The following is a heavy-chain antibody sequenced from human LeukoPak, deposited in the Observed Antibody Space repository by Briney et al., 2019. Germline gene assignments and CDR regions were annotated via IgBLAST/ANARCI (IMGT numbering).Heavy chain of an antibody. CDR3: ARHGRDGYNYRRIDY. CDR2: INHSGST. J-gene: IGHJ4*02. Sequence: PSETLSLTCAVYGGSFSGYYWSWIRQPPGKGLEWIGEINHSGSTNYNPSLKSRVTISVDTSKNQFSLKLSSVTAADTAVYYCARHGRDGYNYRRIDYWGQGTLVTVSS. CDR1: GGSFSGYY. V-gene: IGHV4-34*01. D-gene: IGHD5-24*01.